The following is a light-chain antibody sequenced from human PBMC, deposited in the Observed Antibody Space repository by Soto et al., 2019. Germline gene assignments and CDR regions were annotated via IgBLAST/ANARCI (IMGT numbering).Light chain of an antibody. CDR1: QTIDSW. CDR2: DAT. V-gene: IGKV1-5*01. J-gene: IGKJ5*01. Sequence: DIQMTPPPSILSATVGDSVTITCRASQTIDSWVAWYQQKPGKAPKLLVYDATSLESGVSSRFSGSGYGTDFTLSINNLQPDDFATYYCQQYNRLITFGQGTRLEIK. CDR3: QQYNRLIT.